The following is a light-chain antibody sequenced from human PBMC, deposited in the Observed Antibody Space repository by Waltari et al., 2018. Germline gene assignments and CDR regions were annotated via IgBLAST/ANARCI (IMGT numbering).Light chain of an antibody. CDR2: GAS. J-gene: IGKJ1*01. Sequence: EIVLTQSPGTLSLSPGERATLSCRASQSVSSSYLAWYQQKPGQAPRLLIYGASSRATGIPDRFSGSGSGTDFTLTSSRLEPEDFAVYYCQQYGRTGTFGQGTKVEIK. V-gene: IGKV3-20*01. CDR3: QQYGRTGT. CDR1: QSVSSSY.